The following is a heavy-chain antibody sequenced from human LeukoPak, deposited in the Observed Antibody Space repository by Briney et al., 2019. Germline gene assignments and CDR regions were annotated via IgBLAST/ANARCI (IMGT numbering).Heavy chain of an antibody. Sequence: GPALVKPTQTLTLTCTSSGFSLNASGMCVSWIRQPPGKALEWLARIDWDDDTYYSTSLNTRLTISKDTSKNQVVLTMTNMDPVDTATYYCARMNRGNYFDYWGQGTLVTVSS. CDR1: GFSLNASGMC. J-gene: IGHJ4*02. V-gene: IGHV2-70*11. D-gene: IGHD7-27*01. CDR2: IDWDDDT. CDR3: ARMNRGNYFDY.